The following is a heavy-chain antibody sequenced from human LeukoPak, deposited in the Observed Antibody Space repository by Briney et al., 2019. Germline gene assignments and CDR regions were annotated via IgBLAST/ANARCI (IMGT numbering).Heavy chain of an antibody. CDR3: ASQSGETYYDFWSGYSLYFDY. CDR1: GFTFSSYS. Sequence: PGGSLRLSCAAPGFTFSSYSMNWVRQAPGKGLEWVSSISSSRSYIYYADSVKGRFTISRDNAKNSLYLQMNSLRAEDTAVYYCASQSGETYYDFWSGYSLYFDYWGQGTLVTVSP. CDR2: ISSSRSYI. D-gene: IGHD3-3*01. J-gene: IGHJ4*02. V-gene: IGHV3-21*01.